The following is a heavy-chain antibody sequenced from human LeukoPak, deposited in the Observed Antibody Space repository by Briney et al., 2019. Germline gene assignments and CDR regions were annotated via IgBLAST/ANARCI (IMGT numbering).Heavy chain of an antibody. CDR2: INPNGGGT. Sequence: GASVKVSCKASGYTFTGYYIHWLRQAPGQGLEWMGWINPNGGGTKYAQKFQGRVTVTGDTSINTAYMELSRLKSDDTAVYFCARDPYYTNSFDYWGQGTLVTASS. CDR1: GYTFTGYY. V-gene: IGHV1-2*02. D-gene: IGHD2/OR15-2a*01. CDR3: ARDPYYTNSFDY. J-gene: IGHJ4*02.